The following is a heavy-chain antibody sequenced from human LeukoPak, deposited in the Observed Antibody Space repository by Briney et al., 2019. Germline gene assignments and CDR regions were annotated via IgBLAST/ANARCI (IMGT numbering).Heavy chain of an antibody. D-gene: IGHD5-18*01. J-gene: IGHJ4*02. CDR1: GFTVSSNY. CDR2: IYSGGST. Sequence: GGSLRLACAASGFTVSSNYMSWVRQAPGKGLEWVSVIYSGGSTYYADSVKGRFTISRDNSKNTLYLQMNSLRAEDTAVYYCAIARGYSYGYGYWGQGTLVTVSS. V-gene: IGHV3-66*01. CDR3: AIARGYSYGYGY.